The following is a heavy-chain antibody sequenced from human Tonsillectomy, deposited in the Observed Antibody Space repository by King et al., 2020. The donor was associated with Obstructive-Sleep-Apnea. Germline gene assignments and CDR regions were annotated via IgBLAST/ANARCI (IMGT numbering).Heavy chain of an antibody. CDR3: ARRGIVATNQYYYYYYGMDV. J-gene: IGHJ6*02. Sequence: VQLQESGPGLVKPSETLSLTSTVSGGSISSYYWSWIRQPPGKGLEWIGYIYYSGSTNYNPSLKSRVTISVDTSKNQFSLKLSSVTAADTAVYYCARRGIVATNQYYYYYYGMDVWGHGTTVTVSS. CDR1: GGSISSYY. V-gene: IGHV4-59*08. CDR2: IYYSGST. D-gene: IGHD5-12*01.